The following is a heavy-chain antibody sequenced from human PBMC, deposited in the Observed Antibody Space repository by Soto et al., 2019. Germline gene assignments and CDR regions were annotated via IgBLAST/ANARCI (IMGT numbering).Heavy chain of an antibody. CDR2: IDNTGSSA. D-gene: IGHD5-12*01. Sequence: EVRLVESGGGLVQPGGSLRLSCAASGFPFSSHWLQWVRQVPGRGLVWVSRIDNTGSSAIYADSVRGRFTVPRDNAKDTLYLHMNSLRAEDTAVYYCATLNGYDYWGQGTVVTVSS. CDR1: GFPFSSHW. V-gene: IGHV3-74*01. J-gene: IGHJ4*02. CDR3: ATLNGYDY.